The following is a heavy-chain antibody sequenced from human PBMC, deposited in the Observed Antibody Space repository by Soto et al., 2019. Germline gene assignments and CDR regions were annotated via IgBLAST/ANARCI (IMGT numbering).Heavy chain of an antibody. CDR2: IIPALGTA. J-gene: IGHJ2*01. Sequence: QAQLVQSGAEVKKPGSSVKVSCKASGGTFSSHTFSWVRQAPGQGLEWMGRIIPALGTATYAQKFQGRVTITAEESATTVYMDLNSLRSEDAAVYYCARPDFGDYWYFDLWGRGTLVTVSS. CDR1: GGTFSSHT. V-gene: IGHV1-69*08. CDR3: ARPDFGDYWYFDL. D-gene: IGHD4-17*01.